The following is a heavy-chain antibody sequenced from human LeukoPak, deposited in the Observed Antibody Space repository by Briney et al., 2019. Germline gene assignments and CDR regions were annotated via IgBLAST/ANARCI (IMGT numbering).Heavy chain of an antibody. CDR1: SGSIKTYY. V-gene: IGHV4-59*07. CDR3: ALSPRSAAGAIDY. D-gene: IGHD6-25*01. J-gene: IGHJ4*02. Sequence: SDTLSLTCTVSSGSIKTYYWSWIRHPPGKGLEWSGYIYYSASTYYNPSLKSRVTISVDTSKNQFSLKLSSVTAADTAVYFCALSPRSAAGAIDYWGQGTLVTVSS. CDR2: IYYSAST.